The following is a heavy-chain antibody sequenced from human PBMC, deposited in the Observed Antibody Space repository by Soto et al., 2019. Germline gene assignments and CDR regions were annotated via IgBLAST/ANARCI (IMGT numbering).Heavy chain of an antibody. Sequence: GGSLRLSCEASGVTVSIYAMSWVLQATGKGLEWVSAISGSGGSTYYADSVRGRFTISRDNSKNTLYLQMNSLRAEDTAVYYCAKDPPTCSGGSCYRFDPWCQGTLVTVPQ. V-gene: IGHV3-23*01. CDR1: GVTVSIYA. CDR3: AKDPPTCSGGSCYRFDP. D-gene: IGHD2-15*01. J-gene: IGHJ5*02. CDR2: ISGSGGST.